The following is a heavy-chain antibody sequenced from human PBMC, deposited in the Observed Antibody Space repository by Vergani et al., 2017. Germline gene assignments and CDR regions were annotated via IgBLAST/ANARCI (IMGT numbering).Heavy chain of an antibody. Sequence: EVQLVESGGGLVQPGRSLRLSCAASGFTFDDYAMHWVRQAPGKGLEWVSGISWNSGSIGYADSVKGRFTISRDNAKNSLYLQMNSLRAEDTALYYCAKDHSYGLSGYFDYWGQGTLVTVSS. J-gene: IGHJ4*02. D-gene: IGHD5-18*01. CDR1: GFTFDDYA. V-gene: IGHV3-9*01. CDR3: AKDHSYGLSGYFDY. CDR2: ISWNSGSI.